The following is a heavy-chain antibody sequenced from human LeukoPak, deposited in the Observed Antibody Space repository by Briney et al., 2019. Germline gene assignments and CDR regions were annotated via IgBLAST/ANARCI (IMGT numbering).Heavy chain of an antibody. CDR1: GYTFATYY. D-gene: IGHD3-10*01. J-gene: IGHJ4*02. Sequence: ASVKVSCKASGYTFATYYIHWVRQAPGQGLEWMGWIHPRRGDTNYAQKFQGRVTMTRDTSISTAYLDLSSLRSDDTAVYYCARDGDYGTGSYYRGCIDSWGQGTPVTVSP. CDR3: ARDGDYGTGSYYRGCIDS. V-gene: IGHV1-2*02. CDR2: IHPRRGDT.